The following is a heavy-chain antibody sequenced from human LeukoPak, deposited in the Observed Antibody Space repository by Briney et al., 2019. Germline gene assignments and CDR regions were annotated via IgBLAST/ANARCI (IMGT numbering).Heavy chain of an antibody. CDR1: GFSLSTSGVG. CDR2: IYWDDDK. V-gene: IGHV2-5*02. CDR3: AHSRLWVWAHASHYDY. J-gene: IGHJ4*02. Sequence: GSGPTLVKPTQTLTLTCTFSGFSLSTSGVGVGWIRQPPGKALEWLALIYWDDDKRYSPSLKSRLTITKDTSKNQVVLTMTNMDPVDTATYYCAHSRLWVWAHASHYDYWGQGTLVTVSS. D-gene: IGHD2-2*01.